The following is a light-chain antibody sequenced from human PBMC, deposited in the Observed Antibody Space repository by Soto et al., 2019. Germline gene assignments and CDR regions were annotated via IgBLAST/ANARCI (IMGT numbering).Light chain of an antibody. CDR1: QSITNY. CDR3: QQSHSTPRT. CDR2: DAS. J-gene: IGKJ1*01. V-gene: IGKV1-39*01. Sequence: DIQVTQSPSSLSASVGDRVTLTCRASQSITNYLNWYQQKPGKAPQLLIYDASSLQSGVPSRFIGRGSGTDFTLTISSLQPEDFATYYCQQSHSTPRTFGQGTRVDIK.